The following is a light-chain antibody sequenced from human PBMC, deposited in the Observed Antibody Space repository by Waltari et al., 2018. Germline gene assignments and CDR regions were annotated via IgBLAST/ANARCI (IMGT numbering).Light chain of an antibody. CDR1: QTISNTY. CDR2: GAS. V-gene: IGKV3-20*01. Sequence: DIVLTQSPGTLSLSPGERATLSCRASQTISNTYLVWFKQKRGQAPRLLIYGASNRATGIPDSFSGSGSGTDFTLTISRLEPEDFAMYYCQHYGSPPGTFGQGTNVEIK. J-gene: IGKJ1*01. CDR3: QHYGSPPGT.